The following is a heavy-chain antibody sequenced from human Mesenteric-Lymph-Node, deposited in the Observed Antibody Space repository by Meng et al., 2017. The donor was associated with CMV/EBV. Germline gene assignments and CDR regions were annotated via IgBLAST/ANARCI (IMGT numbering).Heavy chain of an antibody. J-gene: IGHJ4*02. Sequence: SETLSLTCAAYGGSFSGYYWSWIRQLPGKGLEWIGEINHSGSTNYNPSLKSRVTISVDTSKNQFSLKLSSVTAADTAVYYCARGRAVFDYWGQGTLVTVSS. V-gene: IGHV4-34*01. CDR3: ARGRAVFDY. CDR2: INHSGST. CDR1: GGSFSGYY.